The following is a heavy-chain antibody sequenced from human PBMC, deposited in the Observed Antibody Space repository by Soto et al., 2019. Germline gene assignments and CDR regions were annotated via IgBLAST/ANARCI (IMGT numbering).Heavy chain of an antibody. CDR3: ARYKEGDWLVGPYYGMDG. D-gene: IGHD3-16*01. J-gene: IGHJ6*02. CDR2: ISAYNGNT. CDR1: GYTFTSYG. V-gene: IGHV1-18*01. Sequence: ASVKVSCTASGYTFTSYGISWVRQAPGQGLEWMGWISAYNGNTNYAQKLQGRVTMTTDTSTSTAYMELRSLRSDDTAVYYCARYKEGDWLVGPYYGMDGWGQGTTVTV.